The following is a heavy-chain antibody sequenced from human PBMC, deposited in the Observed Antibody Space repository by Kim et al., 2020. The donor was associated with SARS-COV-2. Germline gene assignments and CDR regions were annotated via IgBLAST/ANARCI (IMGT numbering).Heavy chain of an antibody. J-gene: IGHJ4*02. CDR3: ARDEVWFGELPSDY. Sequence: VDSVKGRFTISRDNAKNSLYLQMNSLRAEDTAVYYCARDEVWFGELPSDYWGQGTLVTVSS. D-gene: IGHD3-10*01. V-gene: IGHV3-7*03.